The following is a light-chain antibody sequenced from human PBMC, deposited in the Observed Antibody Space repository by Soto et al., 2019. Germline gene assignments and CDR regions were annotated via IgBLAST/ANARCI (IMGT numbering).Light chain of an antibody. J-gene: IGKJ4*01. CDR3: QEYNTAPLT. V-gene: IGKV1-27*01. CDR1: QGLAPY. CDR2: ATS. Sequence: DLQMTQSPSSLSAFVGDRVTITCRASQGLAPYLAWFQQKPVKVPKLLIYATSTLQPGIPSRFRSSGSGTDFTLNISSLQPEDVATYSCQEYNTAPLTFGGGTKVDIK.